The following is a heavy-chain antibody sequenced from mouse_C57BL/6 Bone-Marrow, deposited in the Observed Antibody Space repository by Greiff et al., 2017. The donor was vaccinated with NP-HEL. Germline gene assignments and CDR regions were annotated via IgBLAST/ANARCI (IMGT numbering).Heavy chain of an antibody. CDR2: IDPETGGT. V-gene: IGHV1-15*01. CDR1: GYTFTDYE. CDR3: TRGYYYGTEGFAY. Sequence: VKLVESGAELVRPGASVTLSCKASGYTFTDYEMHWVKQTPVHGLEWIGAIDPETGGTAYNQKFKGKAILTADKSSSTAYMELRSLTSEDSAVYYCTRGYYYGTEGFAYWGQGTLVTVSA. D-gene: IGHD1-1*01. J-gene: IGHJ3*01.